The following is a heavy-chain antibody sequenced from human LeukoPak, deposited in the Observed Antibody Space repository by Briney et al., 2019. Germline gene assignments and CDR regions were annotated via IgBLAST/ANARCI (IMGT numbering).Heavy chain of an antibody. V-gene: IGHV2-5*02. CDR2: IYWDDDK. CDR1: GFSVNTDGMS. D-gene: IGHD3-10*02. J-gene: IGHJ4*02. Sequence: SGPTLVKPTQTPTLTCSFSGFSVNTDGMSVGWVRQPSGKALEWLAIIYWDDDKSYSSSLKERLTIRKDASKTQVVLTMANMDPVDSATYFCSRAKRIDVQNTPYYFDFWGQGILVTVSS. CDR3: SRAKRIDVQNTPYYFDF.